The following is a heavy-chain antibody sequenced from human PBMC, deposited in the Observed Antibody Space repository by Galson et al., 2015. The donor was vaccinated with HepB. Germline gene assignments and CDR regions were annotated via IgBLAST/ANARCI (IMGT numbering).Heavy chain of an antibody. CDR1: GFTFNDYY. Sequence: SLRPSCAGAGFTFNDYYIAWIRQAPGKGLEWISFMGRDYGSKHYADSVRGRFTPSRDNNKNSLDLEMNNLIPEDTAVYYCARVTLYSENSYWGFDAWGQGTLVTVSS. CDR2: MGRDYGSK. D-gene: IGHD4-11*01. V-gene: IGHV3-11*06. J-gene: IGHJ5*02. CDR3: ARVTLYSENSYWGFDA.